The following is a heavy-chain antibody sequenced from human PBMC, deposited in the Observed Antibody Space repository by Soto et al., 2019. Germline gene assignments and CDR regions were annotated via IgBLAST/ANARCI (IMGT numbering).Heavy chain of an antibody. D-gene: IGHD3-10*01. V-gene: IGHV3-30-3*01. CDR3: ARDMRHDYASGRLDY. J-gene: IGHJ4*02. CDR2: ISYDGNDE. Sequence: QVELVESGGGVVQPGASLRLSCVASGFTFSDFPLHWVRRAPGTGLEWVAVISYDGNDESYSDSVKGRFTISRDNSKTTVYLQMNSLRADDMAVYHCARDMRHDYASGRLDYLGQGTLVTVSS. CDR1: GFTFSDFP.